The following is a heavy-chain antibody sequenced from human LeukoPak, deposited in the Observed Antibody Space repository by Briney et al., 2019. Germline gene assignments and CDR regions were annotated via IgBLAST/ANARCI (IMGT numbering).Heavy chain of an antibody. J-gene: IGHJ4*02. CDR3: ARGKRVLRYFDWLSAFDY. D-gene: IGHD3-9*01. CDR2: INHSGST. Sequence: PSETLSPTCAVYGGSFSGYYWSWIRQPPGKGLEWIGEINHSGSTNYNPSLKSRVTISVDTSKNQFSLKLSSVTAADTAVYYCARGKRVLRYFDWLSAFDYWGQGTLVTVSS. V-gene: IGHV4-34*01. CDR1: GGSFSGYY.